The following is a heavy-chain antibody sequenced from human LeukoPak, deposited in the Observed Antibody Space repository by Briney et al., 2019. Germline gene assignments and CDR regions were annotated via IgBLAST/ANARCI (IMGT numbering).Heavy chain of an antibody. CDR2: INSDGSST. CDR1: GFTFSSYW. Sequence: GGSLRLSCAASGFTFSSYWMHWVRHAPGKGLVWVSRINSDGSSTSYADSVKGRFTISRDNAKNTLYLQMNSLRAEDTAVYYCARDRILYGSGSYYMGQNYDAFDIWGQGTMVTVSS. J-gene: IGHJ3*02. D-gene: IGHD3-10*01. V-gene: IGHV3-74*01. CDR3: ARDRILYGSGSYYMGQNYDAFDI.